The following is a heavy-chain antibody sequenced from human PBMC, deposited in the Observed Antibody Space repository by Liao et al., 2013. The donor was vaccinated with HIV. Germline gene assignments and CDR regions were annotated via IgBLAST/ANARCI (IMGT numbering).Heavy chain of an antibody. CDR3: GSDSSGYYYIDY. CDR1: GGSISSGSYY. V-gene: IGHV4-61*02. D-gene: IGHD3-22*01. Sequence: QVQLQESGPGLVKPSQTLSLTCTVSGGSISSGSYYWSWIRQPAGKGLEWIGRIYTSGSTNYNPSLKSRVTISVDTSKNQFSLRLTSVTAADTAVYYCGSDSSGYYYIDYWGQGTLVTVSS. J-gene: IGHJ4*02. CDR2: IYTSGST.